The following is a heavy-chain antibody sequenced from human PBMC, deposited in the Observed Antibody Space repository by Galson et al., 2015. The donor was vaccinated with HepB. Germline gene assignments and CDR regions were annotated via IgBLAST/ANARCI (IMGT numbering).Heavy chain of an antibody. CDR2: IWYDGSNR. D-gene: IGHD3-10*01. J-gene: IGHJ4*02. CDR3: ARAAFYGSGSSPDY. Sequence: SLRLSCAASGFTFSSYGMHWVRQAPGKGLEWVAVIWYDGSNRYYADSVKGRFTISRDNSKNTLYLQMNSLRAEDTAVYYCARAAFYGSGSSPDYWGQGTLVTVSS. V-gene: IGHV3-33*01. CDR1: GFTFSSYG.